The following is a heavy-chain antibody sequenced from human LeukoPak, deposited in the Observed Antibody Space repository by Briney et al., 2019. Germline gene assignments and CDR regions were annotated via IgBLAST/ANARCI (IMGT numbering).Heavy chain of an antibody. D-gene: IGHD5-18*01. Sequence: GGSLRLSCAASGFTVSSNYMSWVRQAPGKGLEWVSVIYSGGSTYYADSVKGRFTIPRDTSKNTLYLQMNNLRAEDTAVYYCAVGSSYGFDYWGQGTLVTVSS. V-gene: IGHV3-66*01. CDR1: GFTVSSNY. J-gene: IGHJ4*02. CDR2: IYSGGST. CDR3: AVGSSYGFDY.